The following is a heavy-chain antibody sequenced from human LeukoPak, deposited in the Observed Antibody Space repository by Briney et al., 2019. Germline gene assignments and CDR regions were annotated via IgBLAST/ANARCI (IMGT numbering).Heavy chain of an antibody. CDR1: GFTFGDYV. Sequence: GGSLRLSCTASGFTFGDYVMSWVRQAPGKGLEWVGFIRSKAYGGTTKNAASGKGRFTISRDDSSSIAYLQMNSLKTEDTAVYYCTRRYNYDSSGYYYVRDAFDIWGQGTMVTVSS. CDR2: IRSKAYGGTT. CDR3: TRRYNYDSSGYYYVRDAFDI. D-gene: IGHD3-22*01. V-gene: IGHV3-49*04. J-gene: IGHJ3*02.